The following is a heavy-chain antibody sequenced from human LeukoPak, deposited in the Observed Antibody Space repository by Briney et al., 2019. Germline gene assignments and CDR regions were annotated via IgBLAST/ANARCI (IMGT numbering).Heavy chain of an antibody. D-gene: IGHD2-2*01. CDR2: MNPNSGNT. V-gene: IGHV1-8*01. CDR3: ARSIVVVPADFDY. CDR1: GYTFTSYD. Sequence: GASVKVSCKASGYTFTSYDINWVRQATGQGLEWMGWMNPNSGNTGYAQKFQGRVTMTRNTSISTAYMELSSLRSEDTAVHYCARSIVVVPADFDYWGQGTLVTVSS. J-gene: IGHJ4*02.